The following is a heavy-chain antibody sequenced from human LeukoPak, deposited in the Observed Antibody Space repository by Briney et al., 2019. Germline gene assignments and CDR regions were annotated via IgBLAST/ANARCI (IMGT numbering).Heavy chain of an antibody. D-gene: IGHD6-19*01. J-gene: IGHJ4*02. V-gene: IGHV3-48*03. CDR2: ISSSGSTI. CDR1: GFTFSSYE. CDR3: ARGKEPVAGSLSHFDY. Sequence: GGSLRLSCAASGFTFSSYEMNRVRQAPGKGLEWVSYISSSGSTIYYADSVKGRFTISRDNAKNSLYLQMNSLRAEDTAVYYCARGKEPVAGSLSHFDYWGQGTLVTVSS.